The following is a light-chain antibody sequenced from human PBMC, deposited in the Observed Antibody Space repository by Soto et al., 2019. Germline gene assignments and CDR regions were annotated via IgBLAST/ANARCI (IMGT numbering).Light chain of an antibody. CDR2: GAA. CDR1: QSVSSNY. J-gene: IGKJ2*01. Sequence: IVLTQXXXXLXXXPGEXATLSCRASQSVSSNYLAWYQQKPDQAPRLLIYGAATRAAAVPDXFXXXXXXXXXXXTISRLEPEDFAVYYCQQYGNSLLTFGQGTKLEXK. CDR3: QQYGNSLLT. V-gene: IGKV3-20*01.